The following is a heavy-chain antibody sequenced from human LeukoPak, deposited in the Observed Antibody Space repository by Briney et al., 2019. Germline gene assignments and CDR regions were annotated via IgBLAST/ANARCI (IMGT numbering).Heavy chain of an antibody. D-gene: IGHD2-15*01. J-gene: IGHJ4*02. Sequence: GGSLRLSCAASGFTFSTYAMSWVRQAPGKGLEWVSTISGSGASTYYADSVKGRFIISRDNSENRFYLQMSSLRPDDTAVYYCAKGISGSSWHNNFDYWGQGTLVTVSS. CDR3: AKGISGSSWHNNFDY. V-gene: IGHV3-23*01. CDR2: ISGSGAST. CDR1: GFTFSTYA.